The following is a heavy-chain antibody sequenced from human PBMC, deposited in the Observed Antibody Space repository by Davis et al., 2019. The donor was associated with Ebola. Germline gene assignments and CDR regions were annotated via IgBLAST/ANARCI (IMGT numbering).Heavy chain of an antibody. J-gene: IGHJ3*02. CDR2: IGSGGVDI. D-gene: IGHD1-26*01. V-gene: IGHV3-23*01. CDR1: GFTFNPYA. Sequence: GGSLRLSCAASGFTFNPYAMSCVRQAPAKVLEWVGGIGSGGVDIHYADPAKDRFAISRDNSKNTLTLQMDSLRAEDTAVDYCAKDTSNIWFDIWGQGTMVTVS. CDR3: AKDTSNIWFDI.